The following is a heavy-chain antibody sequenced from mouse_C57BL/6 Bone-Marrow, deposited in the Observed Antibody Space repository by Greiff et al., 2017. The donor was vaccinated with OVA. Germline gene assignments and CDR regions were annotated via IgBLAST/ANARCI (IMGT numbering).Heavy chain of an antibody. Sequence: EVQLQQSGGGLVKPGGSLKLSCAASGFTFSSYAMSWVRQTPEKRLEWVATISDGGSYTYYPDNVKGRFTISRDNAKNNLYLQMSHLKSEDTAMYYCARDEYYYGSSYAMDYWGQGTSVTVSS. V-gene: IGHV5-4*01. CDR2: ISDGGSYT. CDR1: GFTFSSYA. CDR3: ARDEYYYGSSYAMDY. D-gene: IGHD1-1*01. J-gene: IGHJ4*01.